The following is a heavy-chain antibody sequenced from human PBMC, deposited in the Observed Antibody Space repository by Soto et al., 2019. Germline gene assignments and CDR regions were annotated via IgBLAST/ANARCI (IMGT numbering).Heavy chain of an antibody. J-gene: IGHJ3*01. CDR2: ISSHGRDT. CDR3: AKDQGIAASHGID. CDR1: GFTFYNYG. V-gene: IGHV3-30*18. Sequence: QVQLVESGGGVVQPGTSLRLSCAASGFTFYNYGMHWVRQAPGTGLEWVAAISSHGRDTYYAHSVKGRLTISRDNSKNTLYLQMHSLRAEDTAVYYCAKDQGIAASHGIDWGQGTMVTVSS. D-gene: IGHD6-13*01.